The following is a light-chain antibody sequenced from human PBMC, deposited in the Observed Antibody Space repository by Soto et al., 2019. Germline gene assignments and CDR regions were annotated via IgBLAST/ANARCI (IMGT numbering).Light chain of an antibody. V-gene: IGKV3-20*01. CDR3: QQFGSSAWT. CDR1: QRVSSSY. J-gene: IGKJ1*01. Sequence: EIVLTQSPGTLSLSPGERATLSCRASQRVSSSYLAWYQQKPGQAPRLLIQGASSRATGIPDRFSGSGSGTDFTLTINRLEPEDFAVYYCQQFGSSAWTFGQGTKVDIK. CDR2: GAS.